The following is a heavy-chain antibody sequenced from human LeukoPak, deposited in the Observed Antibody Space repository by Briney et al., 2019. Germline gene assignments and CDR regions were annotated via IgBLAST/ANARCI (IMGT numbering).Heavy chain of an antibody. CDR2: INPNSGGT. Sequence: ASVKVSCKASGYTFTGYYMHWVRQAPGQGLEWMGWINPNSGGTNYAQKFQGRVTMTRDTSISTAYMELSRLRSDDTAVYYCAREESYCSSTSCYDDYWGQGTLVTVSS. CDR3: AREESYCSSTSCYDDY. D-gene: IGHD2-2*01. CDR1: GYTFTGYY. V-gene: IGHV1-2*02. J-gene: IGHJ4*02.